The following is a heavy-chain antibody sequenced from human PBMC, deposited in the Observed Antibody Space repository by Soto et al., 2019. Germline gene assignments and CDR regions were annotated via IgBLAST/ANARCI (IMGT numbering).Heavy chain of an antibody. CDR2: IIPVSGTT. CDR1: GGIFSTYA. J-gene: IGHJ2*01. CDR3: AGDVATSGEGATLRVPWYVEL. Sequence: QVQLVQSGAEVKKPGSSVKVSCKAPGGIFSTYAISWVRQAPGQGLEWRGGIIPVSGTTNYAQKIQDRVTINAAKATSTVYIDVRRLRSADTGVYDCAGDVATSGEGATLRVPWYVELWGRGTGITISS. D-gene: IGHD2-15*01. V-gene: IGHV1-69*06.